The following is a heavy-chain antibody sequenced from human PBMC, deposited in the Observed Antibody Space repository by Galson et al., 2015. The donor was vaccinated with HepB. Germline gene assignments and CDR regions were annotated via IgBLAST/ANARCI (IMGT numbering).Heavy chain of an antibody. V-gene: IGHV2-70*11. J-gene: IGHJ3*02. Sequence: PALVKPTQTLTLTCTFSGFSLRTRGLCVSWIRQSPGKALEWLARIDWDDDKYYNTSLKTRLTISRDTSKNQVVLTMTNMDPVDTATYYCARSRGYCISTTCYSGAFDIWGQGTMVTVSS. CDR2: IDWDDDK. CDR3: ARSRGYCISTTCYSGAFDI. D-gene: IGHD2-2*01. CDR1: GFSLRTRGLC.